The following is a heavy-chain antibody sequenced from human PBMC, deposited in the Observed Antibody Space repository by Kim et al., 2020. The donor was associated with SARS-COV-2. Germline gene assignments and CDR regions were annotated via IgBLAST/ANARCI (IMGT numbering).Heavy chain of an antibody. V-gene: IGHV4-59*01. Sequence: RTRVTISVDTSKNQFSLKLSSVTAADTAVYYCARSYTDILTGYDPYYFDYWGKGNLVTVPS. D-gene: IGHD3-9*01. CDR3: ARSYTDILTGYDPYYFDY. J-gene: IGHJ4*02.